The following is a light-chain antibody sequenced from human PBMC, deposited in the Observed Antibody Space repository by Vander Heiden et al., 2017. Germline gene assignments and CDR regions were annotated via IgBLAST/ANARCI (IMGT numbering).Light chain of an antibody. CDR2: EDS. J-gene: IGLJ2*01. Sequence: SYELPQPPSVSVSPGQTARITCPGGALPKNYACWYQPKSAPAPVLVIYEDSKRPAGIRERFSGSSSGTMATLTISGAQVEDEDDYYCYSTDSSGNQGVFGGGTKLTVL. CDR3: YSTDSSGNQGV. CDR1: ALPKNY. V-gene: IGLV3-10*03.